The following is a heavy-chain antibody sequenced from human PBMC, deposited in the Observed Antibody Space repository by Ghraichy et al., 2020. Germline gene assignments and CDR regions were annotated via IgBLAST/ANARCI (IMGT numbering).Heavy chain of an antibody. CDR1: GYTFISYG. J-gene: IGHJ4*02. V-gene: IGHV1-18*01. CDR2: ISAYNGNT. CDR3: AREGGNYYGSSGYWLDF. Sequence: ASVKVSCKASGYTFISYGISWVRQAPAQGLEWMGWISAYNGNTNYAQKLQGRVTMTTDTSTSTAYMELRSLRYDDTAVYYCAREGGNYYGSSGYWLDFWGQGTLVTVSS. D-gene: IGHD3-22*01.